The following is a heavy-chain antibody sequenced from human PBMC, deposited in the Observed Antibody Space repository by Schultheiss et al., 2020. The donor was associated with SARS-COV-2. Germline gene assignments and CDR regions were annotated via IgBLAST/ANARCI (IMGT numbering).Heavy chain of an antibody. Sequence: GGSLRLSCAASGLMVSSNYMAWVRQPPGKGLEWVSVIYADDRTYYADSVEGRFTISRDSSKNTLYLQMNSLRVEDAAVYYCARDPPPPHTWLLPHTLLDGMDVWGQGTTVTVSS. CDR1: GLMVSSNY. D-gene: IGHD3-22*01. CDR2: IYADDRT. J-gene: IGHJ6*02. V-gene: IGHV3-53*01. CDR3: ARDPPPPHTWLLPHTLLDGMDV.